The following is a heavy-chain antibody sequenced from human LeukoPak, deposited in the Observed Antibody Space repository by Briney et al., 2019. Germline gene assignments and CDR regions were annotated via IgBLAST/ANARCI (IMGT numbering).Heavy chain of an antibody. CDR1: GFTFSSYS. CDR2: ISYDGSNK. CDR3: AREWLADDYYYYGMDV. Sequence: GGSLRLSCAAPGFTFSSYSMNWVRQAPGKGLEWVAVISYDGSNKYYADSVKGRFTISRDNSKNTLYLQMNSLRAEDTAVYYCAREWLADDYYYYGMDVWGQGTTVTVSS. J-gene: IGHJ6*02. D-gene: IGHD6-19*01. V-gene: IGHV3-30*03.